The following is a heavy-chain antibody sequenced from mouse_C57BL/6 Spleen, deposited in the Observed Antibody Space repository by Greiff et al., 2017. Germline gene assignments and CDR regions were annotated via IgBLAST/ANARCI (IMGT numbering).Heavy chain of an antibody. CDR2: IWSGGST. V-gene: IGHV2-2*01. Sequence: VQLQQSGPGLVQPSPSLSITCTASGFSLTSYGVHWVRQSPGKGLEWLGVIWSGGSTDYNAAFISRLSISKDNSKSHVFFKMNSLQADDTAIYYCARDYYDYDWYFDVWGTGTTVTVSS. CDR1: GFSLTSYG. J-gene: IGHJ1*03. D-gene: IGHD2-4*01. CDR3: ARDYYDYDWYFDV.